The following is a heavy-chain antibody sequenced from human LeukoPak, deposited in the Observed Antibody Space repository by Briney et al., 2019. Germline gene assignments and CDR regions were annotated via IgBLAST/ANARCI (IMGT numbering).Heavy chain of an antibody. D-gene: IGHD6-19*01. CDR2: INHSGST. V-gene: IGHV4-34*01. J-gene: IGHJ5*02. CDR1: GGSFSGYY. CDR3: ARTKSSGCWFDP. Sequence: SETLSLTCAVYGGSFSGYYWGWIRQPPGKGLEWIGEINHSGSTNYNPSLKSRATISVDTSKNQFSLKLSSVTAADTAVYYCARTKSSGCWFDPWGQGTLVTVSS.